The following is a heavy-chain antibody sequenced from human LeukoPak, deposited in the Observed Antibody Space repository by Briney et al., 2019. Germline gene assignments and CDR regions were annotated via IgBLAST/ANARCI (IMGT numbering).Heavy chain of an antibody. J-gene: IGHJ4*02. Sequence: GGSLRLSCAASGFTFSGSAMHWVRQASGKGLEWVGRIRSKANSYATACAASVKGRFTISRDDSKNTAYLQMNSLKTEDTAVYYCTRLGVVTNEVRDYWGQGTLVTVFS. CDR3: TRLGVVTNEVRDY. D-gene: IGHD2-21*02. CDR2: IRSKANSYAT. V-gene: IGHV3-73*01. CDR1: GFTFSGSA.